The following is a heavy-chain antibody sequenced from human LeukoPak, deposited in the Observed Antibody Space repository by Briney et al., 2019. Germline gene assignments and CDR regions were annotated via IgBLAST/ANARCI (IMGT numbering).Heavy chain of an antibody. V-gene: IGHV4-4*07. CDR2: IYTSGST. CDR3: AGERFSSSWSVYYYYYYMDV. J-gene: IGHJ6*03. CDR1: GGSISSYY. D-gene: IGHD6-13*01. Sequence: PSETLSLTCTVSGGSISSYYWSWIRQPAGKGLEWIGRIYTSGSTNYNPSLKSRVTMSVDTSKNQFSLKLSSVTAADTAVYYCAGERFSSSWSVYYYYYYMDVWGKGTTVTVSS.